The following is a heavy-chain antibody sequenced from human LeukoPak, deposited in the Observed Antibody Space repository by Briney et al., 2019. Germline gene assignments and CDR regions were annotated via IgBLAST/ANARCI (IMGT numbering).Heavy chain of an antibody. CDR1: RLTVSSNY. CDR3: ARGATVAGDFDY. Sequence: PGGSLRLSCAASRLTVSSNYMSWVRQAPGKGLEWVSVLYSGGDTYYADSVKGRFAISRDSAKNSLYLQMNNLRPDDTAVYYCARGATVAGDFDYWRQGTLVTVSS. D-gene: IGHD6-19*01. J-gene: IGHJ4*02. CDR2: LYSGGDT. V-gene: IGHV3-66*01.